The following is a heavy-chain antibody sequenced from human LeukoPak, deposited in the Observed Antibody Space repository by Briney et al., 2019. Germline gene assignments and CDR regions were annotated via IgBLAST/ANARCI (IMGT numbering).Heavy chain of an antibody. V-gene: IGHV4-59*08. Sequence: KSSETLSLTCAVYGGSFSGYYWSWIRQPPGKGLEWIGYIYYSGSTNYNPSLKSRVTISVDTSKNQFSLKLSSVTAADTAVYYCARHFHYGDYADYWGQGTLVTVSS. J-gene: IGHJ4*02. D-gene: IGHD4-17*01. CDR2: IYYSGST. CDR1: GGSFSGYY. CDR3: ARHFHYGDYADY.